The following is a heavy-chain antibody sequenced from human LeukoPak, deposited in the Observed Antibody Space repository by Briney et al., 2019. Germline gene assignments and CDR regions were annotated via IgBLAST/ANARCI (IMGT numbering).Heavy chain of an antibody. CDR1: GYTFSSYG. CDR3: ARSGDSSGSAAFDI. Sequence: SVKVSCKASGYTFSSYGISWVRQAPGQGLEWMGWISPYNGNTNNAQKLQGRVTMTTDTSTSTAYMELRSLRSDDTAVYYCARSGDSSGSAAFDIWGQGTMVTVSS. V-gene: IGHV1-18*01. D-gene: IGHD3-22*01. J-gene: IGHJ3*02. CDR2: ISPYNGNT.